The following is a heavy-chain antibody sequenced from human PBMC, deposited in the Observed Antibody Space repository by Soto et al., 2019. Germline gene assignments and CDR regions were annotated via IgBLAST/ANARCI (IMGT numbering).Heavy chain of an antibody. CDR2: INHSGST. Sequence: SETLSLSCAVYGGSFSGYYWSWIRQPPGKGLEWIGEINHSGSTNYNPSLKSRVTISVDTSKNQFSLKLSSVTAADTAVYYCASGMPHYYYGMDVWGQGTTVT. CDR1: GGSFSGYY. D-gene: IGHD2-2*01. V-gene: IGHV4-34*01. CDR3: ASGMPHYYYGMDV. J-gene: IGHJ6*02.